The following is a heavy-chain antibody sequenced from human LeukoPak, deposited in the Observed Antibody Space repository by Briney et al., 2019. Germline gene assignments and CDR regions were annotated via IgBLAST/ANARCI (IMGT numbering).Heavy chain of an antibody. CDR2: ISYDGSNK. V-gene: IGHV3-30-3*01. J-gene: IGHJ4*02. Sequence: GGSLRLSCAASGFTFSSYAMHWVRQAPGKGLEWVAVISYDGSNKYYADSVKGRFTISRDNSKNTLYLQMNSLRAEDTAVYYCARDHIVATHLDYWGQGTLVTVSS. CDR1: GFTFSSYA. CDR3: ARDHIVATHLDY. D-gene: IGHD5-12*01.